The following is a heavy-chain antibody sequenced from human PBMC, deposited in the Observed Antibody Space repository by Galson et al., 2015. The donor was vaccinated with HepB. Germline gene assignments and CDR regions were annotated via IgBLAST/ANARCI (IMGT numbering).Heavy chain of an antibody. Sequence: SVKVSCKASGYTFTDYHINWVRQATGQGIEWMRWMNPNNGNTGYAQKFQGRVTMTRSASVSTAYMELSSLRSEDTAVYYCARVKYNSRQYPIDHYYYGLDVWGQGTTVTVSS. J-gene: IGHJ6*02. CDR2: MNPNNGNT. CDR3: ARVKYNSRQYPIDHYYYGLDV. V-gene: IGHV1-8*01. D-gene: IGHD1-1*01. CDR1: GYTFTDYH.